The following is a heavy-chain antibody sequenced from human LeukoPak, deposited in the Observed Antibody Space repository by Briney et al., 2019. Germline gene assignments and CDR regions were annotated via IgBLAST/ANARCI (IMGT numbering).Heavy chain of an antibody. CDR1: GGSISSSSYY. J-gene: IGHJ4*02. Sequence: SETLSLTCTVSGGSISSSSYYWGWIPRPPGKGLEWIGSIYYSGSTYYNPSLKSRVTISVDTSKNQFSLKLSSVTAADTAVYYCAKQALYYFDYWGQGTLVTVSS. CDR2: IYYSGST. V-gene: IGHV4-39*01. CDR3: AKQALYYFDY.